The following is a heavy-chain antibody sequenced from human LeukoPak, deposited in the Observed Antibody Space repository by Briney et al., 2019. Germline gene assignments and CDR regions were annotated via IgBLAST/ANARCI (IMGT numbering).Heavy chain of an antibody. CDR2: MNPNSGNT. J-gene: IGHJ5*02. CDR3: ARADPRYHDWPGGFDP. V-gene: IGHV1-8*03. Sequence: GASVKVSCKASGYTFTSYDINWVRQATGQGLEWMGWMNPNSGNTGYAQKFQGRVTITRNTSISTAYMELSSLRSEDTAVYYCARADPRYHDWPGGFDPWGQGTLVTVSS. D-gene: IGHD3-22*01. CDR1: GYTFTSYD.